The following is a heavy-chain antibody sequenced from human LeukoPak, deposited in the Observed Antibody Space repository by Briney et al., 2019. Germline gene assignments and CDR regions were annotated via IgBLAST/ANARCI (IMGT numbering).Heavy chain of an antibody. V-gene: IGHV4-61*02. D-gene: IGHD1-14*01. CDR1: SASVSSGSYY. CDR2: IYTGGTV. J-gene: IGHJ3*02. CDR3: ARGFDANRDTFHI. Sequence: PSQTLSLTCTVSSASVSSGSYYWSWLRQPAGKGLKWVGRIYTGGTVTYNPSLKSRITISLDTAENQFSLTVDSVTAADTATYYCARGFDANRDTFHIWGQGTMVIVSS.